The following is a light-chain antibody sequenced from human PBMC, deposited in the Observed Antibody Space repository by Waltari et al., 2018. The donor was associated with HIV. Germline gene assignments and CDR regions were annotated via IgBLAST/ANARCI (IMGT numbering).Light chain of an antibody. CDR3: AAWDDSLNTYV. Sequence: QSVLTQPPSSSGTPGQRVTISCSGSSSNVGRTPVHWYQQLPGAAPKLLILNTDERPSGVPDRFSGSKSGTSASLAISGLQSEDEADYYCAAWDDSLNTYVFGSGTTVTVL. CDR2: NTD. CDR1: SSNVGRTP. V-gene: IGLV1-44*01. J-gene: IGLJ1*01.